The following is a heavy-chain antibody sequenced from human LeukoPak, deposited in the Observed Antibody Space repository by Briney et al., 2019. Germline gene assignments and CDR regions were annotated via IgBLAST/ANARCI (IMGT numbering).Heavy chain of an antibody. V-gene: IGHV3-23*01. Sequence: GGSLRLSCAASGFTFSSYAMSWVRQAPGKGLEWVSAISGSGGSTYYADSVKGRFTISRDNSKNTLYLQMNSLRAEDTAVYYCAKDRRVGATKPHSFDYWGQGTLVTVSS. CDR2: ISGSGGST. CDR1: GFTFSSYA. D-gene: IGHD1-26*01. CDR3: AKDRRVGATKPHSFDY. J-gene: IGHJ4*02.